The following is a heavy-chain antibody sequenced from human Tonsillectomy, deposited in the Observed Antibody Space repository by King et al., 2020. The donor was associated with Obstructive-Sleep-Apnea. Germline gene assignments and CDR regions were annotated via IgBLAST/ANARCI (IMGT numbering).Heavy chain of an antibody. CDR1: GYTISNYG. Sequence: VQLVESGGGVVQPGRSLRLSCAASGYTISNYGMHWVRQAPGKGLEWVAIILYDGSNTYYAYSVKGRFTISRDNSKNKLYLQMNSLRSEDTAVYYCASPDGSGSHPPYYDYWGQGTLVTVSS. CDR2: ILYDGSNT. CDR3: ASPDGSGSHPPYYDY. D-gene: IGHD3-10*01. V-gene: IGHV3-30*03. J-gene: IGHJ4*02.